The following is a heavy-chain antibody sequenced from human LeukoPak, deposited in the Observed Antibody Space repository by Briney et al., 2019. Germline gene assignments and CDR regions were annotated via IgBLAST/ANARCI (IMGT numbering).Heavy chain of an antibody. D-gene: IGHD3-16*02. CDR2: IYYSGST. V-gene: IGHV4-39*07. CDR1: GGSISGNTHY. J-gene: IGHJ5*02. Sequence: PSETLSLTCSISGGSISGNTHYWAWIRQPPGKGLEWIGSIYYSGSTHYNPSLKSRVTISVDTSKNQFSLKLSSVTAADTAVYYCARAYRLPNWFDPWGQGTLVTVSS. CDR3: ARAYRLPNWFDP.